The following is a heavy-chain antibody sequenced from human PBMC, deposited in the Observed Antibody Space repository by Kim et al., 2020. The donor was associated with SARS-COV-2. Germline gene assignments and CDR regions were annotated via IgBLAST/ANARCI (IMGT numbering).Heavy chain of an antibody. Sequence: SETLSLTCTVSGGSVSSGSYYWSWIRQPPGKGLEWIGYIYYSGSTNYNPSLKSRVTISVDTSKNQFSLKLSSVTAADTAVYYCARDIAAAGADYYYYGMDVWGQGTTVTVSS. V-gene: IGHV4-61*01. CDR2: IYYSGST. CDR3: ARDIAAAGADYYYYGMDV. CDR1: GGSVSSGSYY. D-gene: IGHD6-13*01. J-gene: IGHJ6*02.